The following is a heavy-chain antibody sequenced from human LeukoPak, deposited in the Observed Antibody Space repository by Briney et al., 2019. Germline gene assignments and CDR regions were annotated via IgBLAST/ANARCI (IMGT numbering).Heavy chain of an antibody. D-gene: IGHD6-19*01. J-gene: IGHJ4*02. CDR1: GGTFSSYA. Sequence: SVKVSCKASGGTFSSYAISWVRQAPGQGLEWMGRIIPIFGIANYAQKFQGRVTITADKSTSTAYMELSSLRSEDTAVYYCARAPDEGSGWYYFDYWGQGTLVTASS. CDR3: ARAPDEGSGWYYFDY. CDR2: IIPIFGIA. V-gene: IGHV1-69*04.